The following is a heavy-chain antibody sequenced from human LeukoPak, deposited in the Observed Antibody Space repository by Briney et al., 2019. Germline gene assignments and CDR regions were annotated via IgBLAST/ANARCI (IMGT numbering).Heavy chain of an antibody. J-gene: IGHJ4*02. D-gene: IGHD3-3*01. Sequence: PSETLSLTCTVSGGSISSYYWSWIRQPAGKGLEWIGRIYTSGSTNYNPSLKSRVTMPVDTSKNQFSLKLSSVTAADTAVYYCARDRVQWLLLGGGQRDYWGQGTLVTVSS. CDR2: IYTSGST. CDR1: GGSISSYY. CDR3: ARDRVQWLLLGGGQRDY. V-gene: IGHV4-4*07.